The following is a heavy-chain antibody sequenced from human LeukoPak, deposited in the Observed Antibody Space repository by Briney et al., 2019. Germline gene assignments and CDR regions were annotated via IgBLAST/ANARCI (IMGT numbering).Heavy chain of an antibody. CDR2: IYYSGST. Sequence: PSQTLSLTCTVSGGSVSSGSYYWSWIRQPPGKGLEWIGYIYYSGSTYYNPSLKSRVTISVDTSKNQFSLKLSSVTAADTAVYYCARAHAADYYDSSGYYPFDYWGQGTLVTVSS. CDR3: ARAHAADYYDSSGYYPFDY. V-gene: IGHV4-30-4*01. CDR1: GGSVSSGSYY. J-gene: IGHJ4*02. D-gene: IGHD3-22*01.